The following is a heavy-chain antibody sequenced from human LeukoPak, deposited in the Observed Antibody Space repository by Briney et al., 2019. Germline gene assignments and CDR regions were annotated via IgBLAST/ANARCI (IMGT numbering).Heavy chain of an antibody. V-gene: IGHV3-23*01. Sequence: PGGSLRLSCAASGFTFSTYAMNWVRQAPGKGLEWVSVIRGSSISTYYADSVKGRFTISRDNSKNTLYLQMSGLRADDTASYYCARASSSGWHDRGSWFVPWGQGTLVTVSS. J-gene: IGHJ5*02. CDR1: GFTFSTYA. CDR3: ARASSSGWHDRGSWFVP. CDR2: IRGSSIST. D-gene: IGHD6-19*01.